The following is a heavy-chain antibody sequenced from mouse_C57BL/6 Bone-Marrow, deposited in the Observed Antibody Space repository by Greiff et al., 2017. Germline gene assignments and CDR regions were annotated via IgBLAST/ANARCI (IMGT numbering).Heavy chain of an antibody. Sequence: VQLQQSGTVLARPGASVKMSCKTSGYTFTSYWMHWVKQRPGQGLEWIGAIYPGNSDTSYNQKFKGKDKLTAVTSASTAYMELSSLTNEDSAVYYCTRGGSYYGNRFPFAYWGQGTLVTVSA. J-gene: IGHJ3*01. CDR1: GYTFTSYW. V-gene: IGHV1-5*01. CDR3: TRGGSYYGNRFPFAY. D-gene: IGHD2-10*01. CDR2: IYPGNSDT.